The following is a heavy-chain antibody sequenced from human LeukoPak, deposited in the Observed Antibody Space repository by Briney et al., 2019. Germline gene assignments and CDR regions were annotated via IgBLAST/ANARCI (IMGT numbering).Heavy chain of an antibody. D-gene: IGHD3-10*01. Sequence: GGSLRLSCAASGFTFSDYHMSWIRQAPGKGLDWVSYISITVSTLWYADSVKGRFTISRDNAKNSLYLQMNSLRVEDTAVYYCATDKGLRPWGQGTLVTVSS. J-gene: IGHJ5*02. CDR3: ATDKGLRP. V-gene: IGHV3-11*04. CDR1: GFTFSDYH. CDR2: ISITVSTL.